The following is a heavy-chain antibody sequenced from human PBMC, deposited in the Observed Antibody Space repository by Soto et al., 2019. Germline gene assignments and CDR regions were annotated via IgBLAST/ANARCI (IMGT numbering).Heavy chain of an antibody. D-gene: IGHD3-10*01. J-gene: IGHJ4*02. CDR1: GDTFNSYV. Sequence: QVQLVQSGAEVKRPGSSVKVSCESSGDTFNSYVISWVRQAPGQGLEWMGGIIPIRAVTHYAQKFQGRAIMSALSSPGTASMTSTHLGFEDTALSCCASESLGATGADHSGPGPLVTVSS. V-gene: IGHV1-69*09. CDR3: ASESLGATGADH. CDR2: IIPIRAVT.